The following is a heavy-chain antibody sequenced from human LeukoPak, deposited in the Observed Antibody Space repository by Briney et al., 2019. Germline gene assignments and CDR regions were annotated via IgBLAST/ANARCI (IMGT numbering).Heavy chain of an antibody. Sequence: ASVKVSCKASGYTFTSYDINWVRQATGQGLEWIGLMNPNSGNTGYAQKFQGRVTMARNTSISTACMELSSLRSEATAVYYCARGGTFYDILTGYDYNWFDPWGRGTLVTVSS. CDR3: ARGGTFYDILTGYDYNWFDP. D-gene: IGHD3-9*01. V-gene: IGHV1-8*01. J-gene: IGHJ5*02. CDR2: MNPNSGNT. CDR1: GYTFTSYD.